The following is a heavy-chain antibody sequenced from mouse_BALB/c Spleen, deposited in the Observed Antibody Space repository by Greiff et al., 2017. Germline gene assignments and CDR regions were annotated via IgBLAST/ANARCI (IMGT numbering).Heavy chain of an antibody. CDR1: GYTFTSYW. CDR2: IYPGNSDT. J-gene: IGHJ3*01. Sequence: VQLQQSGTVLARPGASVKMSCKASGYTFTSYWMHWVKQRPGPGLDWIGSIYPGNSDTSYNQKFKGKAKLTAVTSTSTAYMELSSLTTEDSAFYYCTRGDVNYPAWFAYWGQGTLVTVSA. D-gene: IGHD2-1*01. CDR3: TRGDVNYPAWFAY. V-gene: IGHV1-5*01.